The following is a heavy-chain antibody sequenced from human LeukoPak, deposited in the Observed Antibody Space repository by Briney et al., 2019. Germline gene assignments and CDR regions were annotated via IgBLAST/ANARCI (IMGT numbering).Heavy chain of an antibody. Sequence: PGGSLRLSCAASGFTFDDYAMHWVRQAPGKGLEWVSGISWNSGSIGYADSAKGRFTISRDNAKNSLYLQMNSLRAEDTALYYCAKDKGWVVTPSGAFDIWGQGTMVTVSS. V-gene: IGHV3-9*01. CDR2: ISWNSGSI. CDR3: AKDKGWVVTPSGAFDI. CDR1: GFTFDDYA. D-gene: IGHD4-23*01. J-gene: IGHJ3*02.